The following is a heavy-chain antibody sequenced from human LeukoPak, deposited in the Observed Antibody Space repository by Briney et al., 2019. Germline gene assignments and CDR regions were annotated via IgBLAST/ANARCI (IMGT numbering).Heavy chain of an antibody. CDR2: ITGSGRGT. V-gene: IGHV3-23*01. J-gene: IGHJ3*02. D-gene: IGHD4-17*01. CDR3: SKDPNGDYVGAFDM. CDR1: GLTFSNYA. Sequence: GGSLTLSCTASGLTFSNYATTWVRQAPRKGLEWVSSITGSGRGTYYADSVKGRFSVSRDNSQNTVFLHMNSLRADDTALYYCSKDPNGDYVGAFDMWGPGTMVTVSS.